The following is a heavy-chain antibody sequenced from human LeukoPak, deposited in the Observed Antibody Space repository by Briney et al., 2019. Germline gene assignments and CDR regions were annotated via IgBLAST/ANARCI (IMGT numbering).Heavy chain of an antibody. CDR1: GFTFSSYA. CDR3: AGYCSSTSCSNAL. V-gene: IGHV3-30-3*01. J-gene: IGHJ4*02. CDR2: ISYDESNK. Sequence: GGSLRLSCAASGFTFSSYAMHWVRQAPGKGLEWVAVISYDESNKNYADSVKGRFTISRDNSKNTLDLQMNSLRAEDTAVYYCAGYCSSTSCSNALWGQGTLVTVSS. D-gene: IGHD2-2*01.